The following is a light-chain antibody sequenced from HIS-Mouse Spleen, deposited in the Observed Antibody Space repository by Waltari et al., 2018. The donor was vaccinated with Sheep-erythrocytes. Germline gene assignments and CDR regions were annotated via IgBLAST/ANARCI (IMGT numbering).Light chain of an antibody. V-gene: IGLV2-11*01. Sequence: QSALTQPRSVSGSPGQSVTISCTGTSSDRGGYNYASWYQQHPGKAPKLMIYDVRKRPSGVPDRFSGSKSGNTASLTISGLQAEDEADYYCCSYAGSYNHVFATGTKVTVL. CDR1: SSDRGGYNY. CDR2: DVR. CDR3: CSYAGSYNHV. J-gene: IGLJ1*01.